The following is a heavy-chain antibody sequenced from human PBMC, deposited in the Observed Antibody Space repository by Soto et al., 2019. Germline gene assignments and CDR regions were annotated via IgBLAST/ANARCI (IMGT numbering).Heavy chain of an antibody. CDR2: ISGSGADT. Sequence: EVQLLESGGGLVQPGGSLRLSCAATGFSFSSYAMTWVRQAPWKGLAWVSAISGSGADTYYADSVKGRFTISRDNSKNTVYVQMNSLGADDTAICYCAKADASGYNALLCDSWVQGTLVTVSS. V-gene: IGHV3-23*01. CDR1: GFSFSSYA. D-gene: IGHD3-3*01. J-gene: IGHJ4*02. CDR3: AKADASGYNALLCDS.